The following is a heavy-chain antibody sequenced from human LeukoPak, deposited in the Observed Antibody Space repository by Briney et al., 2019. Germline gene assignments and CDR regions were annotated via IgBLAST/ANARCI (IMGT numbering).Heavy chain of an antibody. CDR1: GGSFSGYY. Sequence: PSETLSLTCAVYGGSFSGYYWSWIRQPPGKGLEWIGEINHSGGTNYNPSLKSRVTISVDTSKNQFSLKLSSVTAADTAVYYCARGGETQWELLYYFDYWGQGTLVTVSS. D-gene: IGHD1-26*01. CDR3: ARGGETQWELLYYFDY. J-gene: IGHJ4*02. CDR2: INHSGGT. V-gene: IGHV4-34*01.